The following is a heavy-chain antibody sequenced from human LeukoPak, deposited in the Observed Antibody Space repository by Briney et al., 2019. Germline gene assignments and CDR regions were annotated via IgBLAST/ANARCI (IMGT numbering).Heavy chain of an antibody. V-gene: IGHV4-61*02. CDR3: ARVNRDPSGYDYDGWFDP. J-gene: IGHJ5*02. CDR1: GGSISSSSYY. D-gene: IGHD5-12*01. Sequence: PSETLSLTCTVSGGSISSSSYYWSWIRQPAGKGLEWIGRIYTSGSTNYNPSLKSRVTMSVDTSKNQFSLKLSSVTAADTAVYYCARVNRDPSGYDYDGWFDPWGQGTLVTVSS. CDR2: IYTSGST.